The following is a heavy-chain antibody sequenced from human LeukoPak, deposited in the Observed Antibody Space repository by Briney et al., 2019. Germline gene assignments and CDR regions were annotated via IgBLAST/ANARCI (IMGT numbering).Heavy chain of an antibody. CDR2: IYYSGST. CDR3: ARGPNYYGSGSYELDY. CDR1: GGPISSYY. D-gene: IGHD3-10*01. V-gene: IGHV4-59*12. J-gene: IGHJ4*02. Sequence: PSETLSLTCTVSGGPISSYYWSWIRQPPGKGLEWIGYIYYSGSTNYNPSLKSRVTISVDKSKNQFSLKLSSVTAADTAVYYCARGPNYYGSGSYELDYWGQGTLVTVSS.